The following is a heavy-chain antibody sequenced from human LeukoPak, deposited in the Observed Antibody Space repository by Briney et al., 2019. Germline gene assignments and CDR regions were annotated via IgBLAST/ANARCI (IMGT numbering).Heavy chain of an antibody. CDR3: ARDKYSTIDY. D-gene: IGHD6-6*01. CDR1: GFTFSTYS. Sequence: GGSLRLSCAASGFTFSTYSMHWVRQAPGKGLEGVSYISGSSSTIYYADSLKGRFTISRDNAKSSLYLQMNSLRDEDTAVYYCARDKYSTIDYWGQGTLVTVST. V-gene: IGHV3-48*02. J-gene: IGHJ4*02. CDR2: ISGSSSTI.